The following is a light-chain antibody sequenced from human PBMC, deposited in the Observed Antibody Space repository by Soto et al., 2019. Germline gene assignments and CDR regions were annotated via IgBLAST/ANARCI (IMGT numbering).Light chain of an antibody. CDR1: QSIGTY. Sequence: DIQMTQSPSSLCASVGDSVTITCRASQSIGTYLNWYQQNSGRAPKLLICAASSLQSGVPSRFSGSGSGVVFTLTVSNLQPGDFATYYCQQTFSVPPTFGGGTKVELK. CDR3: QQTFSVPPT. V-gene: IGKV1-39*01. J-gene: IGKJ4*01. CDR2: AAS.